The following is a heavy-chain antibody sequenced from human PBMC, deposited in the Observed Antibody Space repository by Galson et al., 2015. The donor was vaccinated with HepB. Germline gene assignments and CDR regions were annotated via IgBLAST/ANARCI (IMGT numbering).Heavy chain of an antibody. Sequence: SLRLSCAASGFTFSSYGMHWVRQAPGKGLEWVAVISYDGSNKYYADSVKGRFTISRDNSKNTLYLQMNSLRAEDTAVYYCAKGVGDIVVDNYYYYGMDVWGQGTTVTVSS. CDR1: GFTFSSYG. CDR3: AKGVGDIVVDNYYYYGMDV. D-gene: IGHD2-2*01. V-gene: IGHV3-30*18. J-gene: IGHJ6*02. CDR2: ISYDGSNK.